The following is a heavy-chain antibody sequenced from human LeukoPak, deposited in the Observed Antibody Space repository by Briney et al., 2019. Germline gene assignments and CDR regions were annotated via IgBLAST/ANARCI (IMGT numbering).Heavy chain of an antibody. Sequence: GGSLRLSCAASGNYWMHWVRQVPGKGLVWVSHINSDGSWTSYADSVKGRFTISRDSAKNSLYLQMNSLRAEDTAAYYCARGVPYDSWSGPHYSDYWGQGTLVTVSS. CDR2: INSDGSWT. CDR1: GNYW. V-gene: IGHV3-74*01. CDR3: ARGVPYDSWSGPHYSDY. J-gene: IGHJ4*02. D-gene: IGHD3-3*01.